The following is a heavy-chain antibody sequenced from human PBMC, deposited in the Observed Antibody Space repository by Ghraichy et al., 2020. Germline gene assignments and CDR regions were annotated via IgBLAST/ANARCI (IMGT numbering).Heavy chain of an antibody. V-gene: IGHV1-69*06. CDR3: ARERAMVAPVFDY. D-gene: IGHD5-18*01. CDR1: GGTFSSYA. CDR2: IIPIFGTA. J-gene: IGHJ4*02. Sequence: SVKVSCKASGGTFSSYAISWVRQAPGQGLEWMGGIIPIFGTANYAQKFQGRVTITADKSTSTAYMELSSLRSEDTAVYYCARERAMVAPVFDYWGQGTLVTVSS.